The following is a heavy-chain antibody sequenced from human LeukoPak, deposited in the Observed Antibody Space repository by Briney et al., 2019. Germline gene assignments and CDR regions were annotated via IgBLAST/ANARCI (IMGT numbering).Heavy chain of an antibody. CDR3: ATETNGRHYDY. CDR1: ELTFSTSG. D-gene: IGHD1-14*01. CDR2: IGPTGSDR. J-gene: IGHJ4*02. V-gene: IGHV3-21*06. Sequence: GGSLRLSCTASELTFSTSGFNWVRQAPGKGLEWVASIGPTGSDRYHADSIKGRFTISRDNANNFLYLQMNSLRAEDTAVYYCATETNGRHYDYWGQGTLLTVSS.